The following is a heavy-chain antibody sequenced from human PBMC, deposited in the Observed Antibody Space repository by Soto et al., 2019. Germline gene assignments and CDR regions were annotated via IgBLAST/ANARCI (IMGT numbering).Heavy chain of an antibody. Sequence: GSXPTLVNPTQTRTLACTFSGFSLSTSGGGVGWIRQPPGEALEWLALIYWDDYKHFSPSLESRLTITKDTSKNQVVLTMTNMDPVDTATYSCAHSLIPNWGSRGAFDYWGQGTLVTVSS. J-gene: IGHJ4*02. CDR1: GFSLSTSGGG. CDR2: IYWDDYK. CDR3: AHSLIPNWGSRGAFDY. V-gene: IGHV2-5*02. D-gene: IGHD7-27*01.